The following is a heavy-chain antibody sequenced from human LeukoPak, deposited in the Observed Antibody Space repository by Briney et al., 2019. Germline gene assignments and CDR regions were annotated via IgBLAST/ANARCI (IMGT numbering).Heavy chain of an antibody. D-gene: IGHD2-15*01. CDR1: GGSISSYY. CDR2: IYYSGST. Sequence: PSETLSLTCTVSGGSISSYYWSWIRQPPGKGLEWIGYIYYSGSTNYNPSLKSRLTISVDTSKNQFSLKLSSVTAADTAMYYCARDFRYCSGGSCYSYFDYWGQGILVTVSS. V-gene: IGHV4-59*12. J-gene: IGHJ4*02. CDR3: ARDFRYCSGGSCYSYFDY.